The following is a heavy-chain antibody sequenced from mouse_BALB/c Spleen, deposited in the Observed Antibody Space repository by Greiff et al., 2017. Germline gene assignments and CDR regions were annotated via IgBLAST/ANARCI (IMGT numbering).Heavy chain of an antibody. D-gene: IGHD2-1*01. J-gene: IGHJ4*01. CDR2: ISSGGSYT. CDR1: GFTFSSYT. CDR3: TRDSGNYGAMDY. Sequence: EVQRVESGGGLVKPGGSLKLSCAASGFTFSSYTMSWVRQTPEKRLEWVATISSGGSYTYYPDSVKGRFTISRDNAKNTLYLQMSSLKSEDTAMYYCTRDSGNYGAMDYWGQGTSVTVSS. V-gene: IGHV5-6-4*01.